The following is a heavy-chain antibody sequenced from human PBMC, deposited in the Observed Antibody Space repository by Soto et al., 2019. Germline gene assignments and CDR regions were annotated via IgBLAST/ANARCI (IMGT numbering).Heavy chain of an antibody. Sequence: GESLRLSFAASGFTFSNYGMHRVRQAPGKGLEWVAVISYDGSNKYYADSVKGRFTIYRDNSKNTLYLQMNSMRAEDTVVYYCAKDVLRFLEWLAFYGMDVWGQGT. V-gene: IGHV3-30*18. D-gene: IGHD3-3*01. CDR3: AKDVLRFLEWLAFYGMDV. CDR1: GFTFSNYG. CDR2: ISYDGSNK. J-gene: IGHJ6*02.